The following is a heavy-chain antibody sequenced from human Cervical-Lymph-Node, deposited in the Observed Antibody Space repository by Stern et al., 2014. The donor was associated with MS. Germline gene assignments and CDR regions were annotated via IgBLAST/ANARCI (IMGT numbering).Heavy chain of an antibody. Sequence: EVHLVESGGGLVQPGGSLKLSCAASGILFSGASMHWVRQPSGKGLEWIGRIRSKSNAYTATYTASVKGRFTISRDDSKSTAYLHLNSLKTEDTAVYYCVSDGSGWRNWGQGTLVTVSS. CDR3: VSDGSGWRN. D-gene: IGHD3-10*01. CDR2: IRSKSNAYTA. V-gene: IGHV3-73*01. J-gene: IGHJ4*02. CDR1: GILFSGAS.